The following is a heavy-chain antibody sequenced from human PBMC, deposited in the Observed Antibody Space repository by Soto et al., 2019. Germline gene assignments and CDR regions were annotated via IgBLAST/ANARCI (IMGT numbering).Heavy chain of an antibody. V-gene: IGHV4-59*01. CDR1: NGSISSYY. D-gene: IGHD5-18*01. Sequence: PSETLSLTCSVSNGSISSYYWSWIRQPPGKGLEWIGYIYYSGSTNYNPSLKSRVTISVDTSKNQFSLSLTSVTAADTAVYYCARDYGYKYGYYRWFDPWAQGTLVTVSS. J-gene: IGHJ5*02. CDR3: ARDYGYKYGYYRWFDP. CDR2: IYYSGST.